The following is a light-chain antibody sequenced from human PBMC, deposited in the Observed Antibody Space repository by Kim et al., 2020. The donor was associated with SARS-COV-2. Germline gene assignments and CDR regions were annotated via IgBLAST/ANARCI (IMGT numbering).Light chain of an antibody. V-gene: IGKV1-5*03. CDR2: AAS. J-gene: IGKJ2*01. CDR3: QHYDSDSQT. Sequence: SASVGDRVTITCRASQSIINWLAWYQQKPGKAPKLLIYAASSLESGVPSRFTGSGSGTEFTLTISSLQPDDFATYYCQHYDSDSQTFGQGTKLEIK. CDR1: QSIINW.